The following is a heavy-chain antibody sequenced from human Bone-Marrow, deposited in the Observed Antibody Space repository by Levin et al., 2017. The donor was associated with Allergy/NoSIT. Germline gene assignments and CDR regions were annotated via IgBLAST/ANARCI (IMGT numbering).Heavy chain of an antibody. Sequence: GGSLRLSCAASGFTFSSYAIHWVRQAPGKGLEWVSLISNDGSNKYYVDSVKGRFTISRDNSKNTVYLQMNSLRAEDSAVYYCARGIYYYESTGSPDYWGQGILVTVSS. CDR1: GFTFSSYA. J-gene: IGHJ4*02. D-gene: IGHD3-22*01. V-gene: IGHV3-30*04. CDR3: ARGIYYYESTGSPDY. CDR2: ISNDGSNK.